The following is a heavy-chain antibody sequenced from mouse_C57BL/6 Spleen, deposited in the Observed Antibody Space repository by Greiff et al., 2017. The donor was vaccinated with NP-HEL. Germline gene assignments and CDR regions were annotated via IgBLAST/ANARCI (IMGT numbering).Heavy chain of an antibody. CDR3: ARDRDDYGSSYRYFDV. J-gene: IGHJ1*03. CDR1: GFTFSSYA. Sequence: DVMLVESGGGLVKPGGSLKLSCAASGFTFSSYAMSWVRQTPEKRLEWVATISDGGSYTYYPDNVKGRFTISRDNAKNNLYLQMSHLKSEDTAMYYCARDRDDYGSSYRYFDVWGTGTTVTVSS. V-gene: IGHV5-4*01. D-gene: IGHD1-1*01. CDR2: ISDGGSYT.